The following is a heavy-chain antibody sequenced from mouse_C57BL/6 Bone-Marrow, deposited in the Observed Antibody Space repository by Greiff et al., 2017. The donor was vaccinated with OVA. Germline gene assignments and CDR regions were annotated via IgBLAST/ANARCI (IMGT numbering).Heavy chain of an antibody. V-gene: IGHV1-72*01. J-gene: IGHJ3*01. D-gene: IGHD4-1*01. CDR3: ARNWAFAY. CDR2: IDPNSGGT. CDR1: FYPFTSYW. Sequence: ELQHPVSYLLTPFSSVQLSFPSSFYPFTSYWMHWVKQRPGRGLEWIGRIDPNSGGTKYNEKFKSKATLTVDKPSSTAYMQLSSLTSEDSAVYYCARNWAFAYWGQGTLVTVSA.